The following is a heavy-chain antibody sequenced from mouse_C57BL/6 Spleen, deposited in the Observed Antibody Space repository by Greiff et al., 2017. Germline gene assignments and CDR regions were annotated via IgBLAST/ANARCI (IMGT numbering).Heavy chain of an antibody. CDR1: GYTFTSYT. D-gene: IGHD2-3*01. V-gene: IGHV1-4*01. J-gene: IGHJ1*03. CDR2: INPSSGYT. Sequence: QVQLQQSGAELARPGASVKMSCKASGYTFTSYTMHWVKQRPGQCLEWIGYINPSSGYTKYNQKFKDKATLTADKSSSTAYMQLSSLTSEDSAVYYCARDGSPYWYFDVWGTGTTVTVSS. CDR3: ARDGSPYWYFDV.